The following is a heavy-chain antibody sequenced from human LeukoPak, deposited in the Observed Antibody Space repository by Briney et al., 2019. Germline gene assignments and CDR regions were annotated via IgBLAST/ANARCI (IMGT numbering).Heavy chain of an antibody. D-gene: IGHD5-24*01. Sequence: PSETLSLTCTVSGGSISSYYWSWIRQPPGKGLEWIGYIYYSGSTNYNPSLKSRVTISVDTSKNQLSLKLRSVPAADTAVYYCARVGGWLPHFDYWGQGILVTVSS. CDR1: GGSISSYY. V-gene: IGHV4-59*01. CDR3: ARVGGWLPHFDY. CDR2: IYYSGST. J-gene: IGHJ4*02.